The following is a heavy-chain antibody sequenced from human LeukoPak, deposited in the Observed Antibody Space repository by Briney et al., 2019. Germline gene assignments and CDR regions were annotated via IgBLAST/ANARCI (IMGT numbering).Heavy chain of an antibody. D-gene: IGHD2-2*01. Sequence: GGSLRLSCIASGLVFRSSPMNWVRQAPGKGLEWVSTSGTDGDTYYADSVRGRFTISRDFSKNTVFLQMTSLRVEDTAIYYCATKTPGNYPYAFWGQGTLVVVSP. J-gene: IGHJ4*02. V-gene: IGHV3-23*01. CDR1: GLVFRSSP. CDR3: ATKTPGNYPYAF. CDR2: SGTDGDT.